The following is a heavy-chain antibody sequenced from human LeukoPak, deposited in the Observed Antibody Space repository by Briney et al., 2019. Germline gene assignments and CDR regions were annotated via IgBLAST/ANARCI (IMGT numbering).Heavy chain of an antibody. J-gene: IGHJ3*02. Sequence: GGSLRLSCAASGFTFSSYSMNWVCQAPGKGLEWVSSISSSSSYIYYADSVKGRFTISRDNAKNSLYLQMNSLRAEDTAVYYRARDLYYDILTGYYLDSDAFDIWGQGTMVTVSS. CDR1: GFTFSSYS. D-gene: IGHD3-9*01. CDR3: ARDLYYDILTGYYLDSDAFDI. V-gene: IGHV3-21*01. CDR2: ISSSSSYI.